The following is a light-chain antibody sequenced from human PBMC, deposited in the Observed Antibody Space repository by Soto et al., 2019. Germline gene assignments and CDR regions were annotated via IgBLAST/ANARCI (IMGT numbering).Light chain of an antibody. CDR1: QSIDIW. CDR3: QNYKSPPWT. V-gene: IGKV1-5*03. CDR2: KTF. Sequence: DIQMTQSPSTLSASVGDRVTITCRASQSIDIWLAWYQQKPGKAPKLLIYKTFSLESGVPSRFSGSGSGTEFTLTISSLQPDDFPTYYCQNYKSPPWTFGQGTKVEIK. J-gene: IGKJ1*01.